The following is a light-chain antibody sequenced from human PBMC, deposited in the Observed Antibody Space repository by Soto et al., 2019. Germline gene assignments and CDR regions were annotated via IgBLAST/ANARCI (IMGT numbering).Light chain of an antibody. CDR2: AAS. J-gene: IGKJ4*01. V-gene: IGKV1-8*01. CDR3: QQYYSYPQVT. CDR1: QGISSY. Sequence: IRMTQSPSSLSASTGDRVTITCRASQGISSYLAWYQQKPGKAPKLLIYAASTLQSGVPSRFSGSGSGTDFTLTISCLQSEDFATYYCQQYYSYPQVTFGGGTKVDIK.